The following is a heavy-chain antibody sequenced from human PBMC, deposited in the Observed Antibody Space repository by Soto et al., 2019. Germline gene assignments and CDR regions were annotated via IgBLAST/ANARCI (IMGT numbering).Heavy chain of an antibody. Sequence: PGGSLRLSCAASGFTFSDYYMSWIRQPPGKGLEWIGYIYYSGSTNYNPSLKSRVTISVDTSKNQFSLKLSSVTAADTAVYYCARGKDIVVVPAAGGMDVWGQGTTVTVSS. CDR1: GFTFSDYY. V-gene: IGHV4-59*12. D-gene: IGHD2-2*01. CDR2: IYYSGST. J-gene: IGHJ6*02. CDR3: ARGKDIVVVPAAGGMDV.